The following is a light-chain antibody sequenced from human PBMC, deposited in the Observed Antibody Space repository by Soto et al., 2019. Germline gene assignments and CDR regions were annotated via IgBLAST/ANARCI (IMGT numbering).Light chain of an antibody. CDR3: LQDRHYPRT. J-gene: IGKJ1*01. V-gene: IGKV1-6*01. CDR2: AAS. CDR1: QGIRND. Sequence: AIQMTQSPSSLSASVGDRVTITCRASQGIRNDLGWYQQKPGKPPKLLIYAASSLQSGVPSRFSGSGSGTDFTHTISSLQPEDFATYYCLQDRHYPRTFGQGTKVEIK.